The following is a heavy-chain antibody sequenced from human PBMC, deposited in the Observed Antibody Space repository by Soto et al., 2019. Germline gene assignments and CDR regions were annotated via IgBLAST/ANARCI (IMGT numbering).Heavy chain of an antibody. CDR3: AKSPGYPVQFDY. V-gene: IGHV3-30*18. CDR2: ISYDGSNK. D-gene: IGHD1-1*01. CDR1: GFTFSSYG. Sequence: PGGSLRLSCAASGFTFSSYGMHWVRQAPGKGLEWVAVISYDGSNKYYADSVKGRFTISRDNYKNTLYLQMNSLRAEDTAVYYCAKSPGYPVQFDYWGQGS. J-gene: IGHJ4*02.